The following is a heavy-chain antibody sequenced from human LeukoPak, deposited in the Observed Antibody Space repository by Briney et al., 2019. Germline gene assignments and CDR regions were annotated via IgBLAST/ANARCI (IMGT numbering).Heavy chain of an antibody. D-gene: IGHD3-22*01. CDR3: ASSGYYYDYFDY. Sequence: GGSLRLSCAASGFTFSNYWMTWVRQAPGKGLEWVAHINQDGSEEHYMDSVKARFTISRDNAKNSLYLQMNSLRAEDTAVYYCASSGYYYDYFDYWGQGTLVTVSS. CDR1: GFTFSNYW. V-gene: IGHV3-7*01. J-gene: IGHJ4*02. CDR2: INQDGSEE.